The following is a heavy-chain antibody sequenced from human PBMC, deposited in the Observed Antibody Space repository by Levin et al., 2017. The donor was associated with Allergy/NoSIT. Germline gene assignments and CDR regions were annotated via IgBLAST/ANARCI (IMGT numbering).Heavy chain of an antibody. J-gene: IGHJ4*02. CDR1: GFTFSTYG. Sequence: GGSLRLSCAASGFTFSTYGVHWVRQPPGKGLEWVAGISYDGSNKYYADFVKGRFSISRDNSKNTLYLQMTSLGADDTAVCSCARGPSGASSWPHFDQWGQGALVTVSS. D-gene: IGHD6-13*01. CDR3: ARGPSGASSWPHFDQ. CDR2: ISYDGSNK. V-gene: IGHV3-33*01.